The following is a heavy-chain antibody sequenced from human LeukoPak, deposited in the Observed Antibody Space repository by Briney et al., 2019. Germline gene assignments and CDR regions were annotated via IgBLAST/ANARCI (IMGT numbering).Heavy chain of an antibody. CDR1: GGSLSGYY. V-gene: IGHV4-34*01. CDR3: ASSVGNTAIDY. CDR2: INHSGST. Sequence: SETLSLTCAVYGGSLSGYYWSWIRQPPGKGLEWIGEINHSGSTNYNPSLKSRVTISVDTSKNQFSLKLSSVTAADTAVYYCASSVGNTAIDYWGQGTLVTVSS. D-gene: IGHD5-18*01. J-gene: IGHJ4*02.